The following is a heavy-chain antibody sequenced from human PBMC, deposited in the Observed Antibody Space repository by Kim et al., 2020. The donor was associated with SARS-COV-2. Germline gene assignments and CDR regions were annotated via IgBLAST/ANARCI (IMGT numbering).Heavy chain of an antibody. CDR2: IYYSGST. Sequence: SETLSLTCTVSGGSISSYYWSWIRQPPGKGLEWIGYIYYSGSTNYNPSLKSRVTISVDTSKNQFSLKLSSVTAADTAVYYCASGTASRFDPWGQGTLVTVSS. D-gene: IGHD2-21*01. J-gene: IGHJ5*02. CDR1: GGSISSYY. CDR3: ASGTASRFDP. V-gene: IGHV4-59*01.